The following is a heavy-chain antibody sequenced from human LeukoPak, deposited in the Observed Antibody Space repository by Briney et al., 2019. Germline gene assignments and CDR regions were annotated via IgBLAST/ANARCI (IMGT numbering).Heavy chain of an antibody. CDR3: AKVRVGGWNGGDR. D-gene: IGHD1-1*01. V-gene: IGHV3-23*01. CDR2: INGGGGGTT. CDR1: GVEFSGGA. J-gene: IGHJ5*02. Sequence: VGCLSPSCATRGVEFSGGAVTRARRAPGKGQEWVSAINGGGGGTTYYAGSVKGRFTISGDNSKNTVYLQMHSLRADDTAIYYCAKVRVGGWNGGDRWGQGTLVTVSS.